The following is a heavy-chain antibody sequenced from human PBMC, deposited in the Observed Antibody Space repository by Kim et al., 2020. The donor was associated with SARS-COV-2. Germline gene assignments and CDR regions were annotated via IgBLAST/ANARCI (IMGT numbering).Heavy chain of an antibody. V-gene: IGHV3-33*01. CDR3: ARDPGYSSSFPDY. CDR1: GFTFSSYG. Sequence: GGSLRLSCAASGFTFSSYGMHWVRQAPGKGLEWVAVIWYDGSNKYYADSVKGRFTISRDNSKNTLYLQMNSLRAEDTAVYYCARDPGYSSSFPDYWGQGTLVTVSS. J-gene: IGHJ4*02. CDR2: IWYDGSNK. D-gene: IGHD6-6*01.